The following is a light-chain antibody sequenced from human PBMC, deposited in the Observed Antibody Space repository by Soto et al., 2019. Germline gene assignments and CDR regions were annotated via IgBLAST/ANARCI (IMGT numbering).Light chain of an antibody. J-gene: IGLJ1*01. CDR1: SSDVGAYKF. CDR2: NVY. V-gene: IGLV2-14*03. CDR3: SSYTISRTYV. Sequence: QSVLTQPASVSGSPGQSITISCTGTSSDVGAYKFVSWHQQHPGKAPKLIIYNVYDRPSGISYRFSCSTSGNTASLTISGLQGQDEADYYCSSYTISRTYVFGTGAKLTVL.